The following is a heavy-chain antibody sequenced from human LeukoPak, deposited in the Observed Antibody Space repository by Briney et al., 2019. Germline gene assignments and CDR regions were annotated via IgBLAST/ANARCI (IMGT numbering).Heavy chain of an antibody. J-gene: IGHJ4*02. CDR3: ARPIHCSNGGCYEY. D-gene: IGHD2-8*01. Sequence: GESLKISCKGFGYSFTSYWIGWVRQMPGKGLEWMGIIYPPDSTIKYSPSFQGQVTISADRSISTAYLQWSSLKASDTAIYYCARPIHCSNGGCYEYWGQGTLVTVSS. CDR2: IYPPDSTI. CDR1: GYSFTSYW. V-gene: IGHV5-51*01.